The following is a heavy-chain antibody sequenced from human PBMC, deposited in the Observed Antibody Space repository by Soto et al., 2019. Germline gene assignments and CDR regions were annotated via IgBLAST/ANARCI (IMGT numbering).Heavy chain of an antibody. CDR3: AKDMIAAAGTGSFDY. CDR2: ISWKSGSI. D-gene: IGHD6-13*01. J-gene: IGHJ4*02. CDR1: GFTFDDYA. Sequence: EVQLVESGGGLVQPGRSLRLSCAASGFTFDDYAMHWVRQAPGKGLEWVSGISWKSGSIGYADSVKGRFTISRDNAKNSLYLQMNSLRAEDTALYYCAKDMIAAAGTGSFDYWGQGTLVTVSS. V-gene: IGHV3-9*01.